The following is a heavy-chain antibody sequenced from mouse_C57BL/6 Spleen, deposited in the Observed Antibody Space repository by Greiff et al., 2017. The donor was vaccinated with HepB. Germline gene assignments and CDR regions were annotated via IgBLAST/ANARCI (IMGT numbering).Heavy chain of an antibody. Sequence: VQLQESGAELARPGASVKLSCKASGYTFTSYGISWVKQRTGQGLEWIGEIYPRSGNTYYNEKFKGKATLTADKSSSTAYMELRSLTSEDSAVYFCAREPIYYDGGVAMVYWGQGTSVTVSS. CDR3: AREPIYYDGGVAMVY. CDR1: GYTFTSYG. D-gene: IGHD2-4*01. J-gene: IGHJ4*01. V-gene: IGHV1-81*01. CDR2: IYPRSGNT.